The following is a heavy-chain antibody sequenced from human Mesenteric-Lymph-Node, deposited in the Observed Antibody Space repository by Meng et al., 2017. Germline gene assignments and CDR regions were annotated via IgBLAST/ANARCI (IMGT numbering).Heavy chain of an antibody. Sequence: ASVKVSCKASGYTFTDYHMHWVRQAPGHGLEWVGRINLNTGDADFAQKFRGRVTMTRDTSISTAYMELSSLRSEDTAVYYCARERGIAVAGTSDFDFWGQGTLVTVSS. V-gene: IGHV1-2*06. CDR2: INLNTGDA. J-gene: IGHJ4*02. D-gene: IGHD6-19*01. CDR3: ARERGIAVAGTSDFDF. CDR1: GYTFTDYH.